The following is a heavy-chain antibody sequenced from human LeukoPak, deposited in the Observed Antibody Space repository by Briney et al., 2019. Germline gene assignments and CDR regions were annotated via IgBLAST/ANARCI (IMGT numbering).Heavy chain of an antibody. CDR2: SIDGGGST. V-gene: IGHV3-23*01. Sequence: PGGSLRLSCAASGFTFSSYAMSWVRQAPGKGLEWGSTSIDGGGSTYYADSVKGRFTISRDNSKNTLYLQRNSLRAEDTAVYYXAKDPYSXSRRARFQHWGQGTLVTVSS. J-gene: IGHJ1*01. CDR1: GFTFSSYA. CDR3: AKDPYSXSRRARFQH. D-gene: IGHD6-6*01.